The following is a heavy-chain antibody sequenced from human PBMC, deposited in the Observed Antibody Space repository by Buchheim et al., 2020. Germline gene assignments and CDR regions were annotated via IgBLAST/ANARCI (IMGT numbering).Heavy chain of an antibody. CDR1: GGSISSGGYY. J-gene: IGHJ2*01. D-gene: IGHD2-21*02. Sequence: QVQLQESGPGLVKPSQTLSLTCTVSGGSISSGGYYWSWIRQHPGKGLEWIGYIYYSGSTYYNASLKSRVTIQVDTSKNQFSLKLSSVPAADTAVYYCARATFCGGDCYGWYFDLWGRGTL. CDR2: IYYSGST. V-gene: IGHV4-31*03. CDR3: ARATFCGGDCYGWYFDL.